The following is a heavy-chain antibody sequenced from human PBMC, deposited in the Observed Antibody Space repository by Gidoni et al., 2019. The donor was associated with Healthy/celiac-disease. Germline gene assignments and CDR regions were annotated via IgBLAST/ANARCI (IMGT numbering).Heavy chain of an antibody. J-gene: IGHJ2*01. CDR3: AKARSSTSWSPRYFDL. V-gene: IGHV3-23*01. Sequence: EVQLLESGGGLVQPGGSLRLSCAASGFTFRRYAMSWVRQAPGKGLEWVSGISGSGGSTYYADSVKGRFTISRDNSKNTLYLQMNSLRAEDTAVYYCAKARSSTSWSPRYFDLWGRGTLVTVSS. CDR2: ISGSGGST. CDR1: GFTFRRYA. D-gene: IGHD2-2*01.